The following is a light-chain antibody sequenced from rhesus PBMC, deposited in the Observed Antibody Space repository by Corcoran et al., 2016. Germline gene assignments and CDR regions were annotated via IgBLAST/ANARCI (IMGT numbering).Light chain of an antibody. V-gene: IGKV3-42*02. J-gene: IGKJ4*01. CDR1: QSVSFS. CDR2: GTP. CDR3: QQDYRWPLT. Sequence: EIVMTQSPATLSLSPGERATLSCRASQSVSFSLAWYQKKPGQAPRLLIYGTPPRATGIPERFSGSGSGTEFTLTISSLEPEDFGVYYCQQDYRWPLTFGGGTKVELK.